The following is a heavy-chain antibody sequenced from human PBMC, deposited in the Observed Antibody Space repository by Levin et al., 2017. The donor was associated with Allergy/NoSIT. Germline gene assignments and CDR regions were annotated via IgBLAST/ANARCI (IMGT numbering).Heavy chain of an antibody. J-gene: IGHJ4*02. CDR2: ISGSGGST. Sequence: GESLKISCAASGFTFSSYAMSWVRQAPGKGLEWVSAISGSGGSTYYADSVKGRFTISRDNSKNTLYLQMNSLRAEDTAVYYCAKRGVDTAMGRRGIHFDYWGQGTLVTVSS. V-gene: IGHV3-23*01. CDR1: GFTFSSYA. D-gene: IGHD5-18*01. CDR3: AKRGVDTAMGRRGIHFDY.